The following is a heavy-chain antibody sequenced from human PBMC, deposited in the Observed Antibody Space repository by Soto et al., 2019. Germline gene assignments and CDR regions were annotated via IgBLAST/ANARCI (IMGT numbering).Heavy chain of an antibody. D-gene: IGHD6-13*01. CDR2: INHSGST. CDR3: ARAGEQQLTRGGYFQH. J-gene: IGHJ1*01. Sequence: QVQLQQWGAGLLKPSETLSLTCAVYGGSFSGYYWSWIRQPPGKGLEWIGEINHSGSTNYNPSLKRRVTISVDTSKNQFSLKLSSVTAADTAVYYCARAGEQQLTRGGYFQHWGQGTLVTVSS. V-gene: IGHV4-34*01. CDR1: GGSFSGYY.